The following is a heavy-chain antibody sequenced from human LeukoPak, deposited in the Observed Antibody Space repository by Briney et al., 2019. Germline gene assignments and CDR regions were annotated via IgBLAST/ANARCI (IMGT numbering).Heavy chain of an antibody. CDR2: IYGDGNT. CDR1: GFTVSINY. J-gene: IGHJ4*02. V-gene: IGHV3-53*01. CDR3: FLSTLDYFDY. D-gene: IGHD3-16*01. Sequence: GGSLRLSCAASGFTVSINYMNWVRQAPGKGLEWVSVIYGDGNTYYADSVKGRFTISRDNSKNTLYLQMNNLRAEDTAVYYCFLSTLDYFDYWGQGTLVTVSS.